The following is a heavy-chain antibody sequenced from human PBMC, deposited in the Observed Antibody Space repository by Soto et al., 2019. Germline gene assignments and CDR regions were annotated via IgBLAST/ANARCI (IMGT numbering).Heavy chain of an antibody. V-gene: IGHV3-33*01. J-gene: IGHJ4*02. CDR3: VRVFDTYYFDL. D-gene: IGHD3-9*01. CDR2: IWSDGSNK. CDR1: GFTFSTYG. Sequence: QVHLVESGGGVVQPGRSLRLSCAASGFTFSTYGMHWVRQAPGKGLEWVALIWSDGSNKYYADSVKGRFTISRDNSTKTLYLQMTSLRAEDPAVYYCVRVFDTYYFDLWGQGNMVTVSS.